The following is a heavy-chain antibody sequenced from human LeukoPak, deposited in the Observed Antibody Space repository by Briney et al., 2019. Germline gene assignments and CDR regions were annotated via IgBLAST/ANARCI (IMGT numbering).Heavy chain of an antibody. Sequence: PGGSLRLSCAASGFTFSSYAMPWVRQAPGKGLEWVAVISYDGSNKYYADSVKGRFTISRDNSKNTLYLQMNSLRAEDTAVYYCARDSIYSSGWYYEGGTLDYWGQGTLVTVSS. V-gene: IGHV3-30-3*01. CDR2: ISYDGSNK. J-gene: IGHJ4*02. CDR1: GFTFSSYA. CDR3: ARDSIYSSGWYYEGGTLDY. D-gene: IGHD6-19*01.